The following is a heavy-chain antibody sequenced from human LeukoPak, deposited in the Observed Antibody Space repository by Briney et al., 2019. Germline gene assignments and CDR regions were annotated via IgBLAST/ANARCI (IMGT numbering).Heavy chain of an antibody. CDR3: AKGSSGWTSANWFDP. V-gene: IGHV3-23*01. CDR2: ISGSGGST. CDR1: GFTFSSYA. J-gene: IGHJ5*02. D-gene: IGHD6-19*01. Sequence: SGGSLRLSCAASGFTFSSYAMSWVRQAPGKGLEWVSAISGSGGSTYYADSVKGRFTISRDNSKNTLYLQMNSLRAEDTAVYYCAKGSSGWTSANWFDPWGQGTLVTVSS.